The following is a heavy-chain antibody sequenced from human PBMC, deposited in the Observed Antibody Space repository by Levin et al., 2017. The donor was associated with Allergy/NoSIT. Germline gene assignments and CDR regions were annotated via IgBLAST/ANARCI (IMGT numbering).Heavy chain of an antibody. CDR2: INSDGSST. D-gene: IGHD4-11*01. CDR1: GFTFSTYW. CDR3: VRSYYSSPDN. Sequence: SCAASGFTFSTYWMHWVRQPPGKGLVWVSHINSDGSSTNYADSVKGRFTISRDNAKNTLYLQMNSLRAEDTAVYYCVRSYYSSPDNWGQGTLVTVSS. J-gene: IGHJ4*02. V-gene: IGHV3-74*01.